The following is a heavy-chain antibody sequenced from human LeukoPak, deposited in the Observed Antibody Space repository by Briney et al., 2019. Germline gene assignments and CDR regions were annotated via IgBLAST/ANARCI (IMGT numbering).Heavy chain of an antibody. CDR1: GFTFSSYA. D-gene: IGHD3-10*02. Sequence: GGSLRLSCAASGFTFSSYAMSWVRQAPGKGLEWVSAISGSGGSTYYADSVKGRFTISRDNSKNTLYLQMNSLRAEDTAVYYCAKGILFVEEAPYYFDYWGQGTLVTVSS. CDR3: AKGILFVEEAPYYFDY. V-gene: IGHV3-23*01. CDR2: ISGSGGST. J-gene: IGHJ4*02.